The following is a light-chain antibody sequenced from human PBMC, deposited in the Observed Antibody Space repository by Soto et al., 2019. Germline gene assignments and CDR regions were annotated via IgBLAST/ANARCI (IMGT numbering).Light chain of an antibody. V-gene: IGKV4-1*01. CDR1: QSVLYSSNNKNY. Sequence: DIVMTQSPDSLAVSLGERATINCKSSQSVLYSSNNKNYLTWYQQKPGQPPKVLIYWASTRESGVPDRFSGSGSGTDFPLTISSLQAEDVAVYYCQQCYSTPRTFGQGPKVEIK. J-gene: IGKJ1*01. CDR2: WAS. CDR3: QQCYSTPRT.